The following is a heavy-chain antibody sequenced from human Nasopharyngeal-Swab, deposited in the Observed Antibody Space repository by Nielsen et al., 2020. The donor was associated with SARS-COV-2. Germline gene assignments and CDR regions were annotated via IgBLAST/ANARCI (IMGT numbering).Heavy chain of an antibody. CDR3: ARGLIVATIFHYYYYVDV. J-gene: IGHJ6*03. D-gene: IGHD5-12*01. CDR2: MNPNSGNT. CDR1: GYTFSSSYD. Sequence: ASVKVSCKASGYTFSSSYDINWVRQATGQGLEWMGWMNPNSGNTGYAQKFQGRVTVTRNTSISTAYMELSSLRSEDTAVYYRARGLIVATIFHYYYYVDVWGKGTTVTVSS. V-gene: IGHV1-8*01.